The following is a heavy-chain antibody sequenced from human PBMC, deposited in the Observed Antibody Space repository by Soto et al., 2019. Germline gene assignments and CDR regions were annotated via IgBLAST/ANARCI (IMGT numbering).Heavy chain of an antibody. CDR2: INHSGST. CDR1: GGSFSGYY. D-gene: IGHD1-26*01. V-gene: IGHV4-34*01. CDR3: ARAARYGASYHY. Sequence: HVQLQQWGADLLKPSGTLSLTWAVYGGSFSGYYWSWNPQPPGKGLEWIGEINHSGSTNYNPSLKTRVTISVDTSKNQFSLKLSSVTAADTAVYYCARAARYGASYHYWGQGTLVTVSS. J-gene: IGHJ4*02.